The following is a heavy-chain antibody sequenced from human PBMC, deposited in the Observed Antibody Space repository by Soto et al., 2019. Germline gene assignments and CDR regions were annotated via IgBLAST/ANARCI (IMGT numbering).Heavy chain of an antibody. Sequence: QVQLVQSGAEVKKPGSSVKVSCKASEGTLSRYAISWVRQVPGQGLEWMGGIIPVFGTRNHAQKFQDRVSISADASTTTVYMELSSLRSDDTAVYYCATGGPYSSSQRHYYYGMDVWGLGTMVTVSS. D-gene: IGHD6-6*01. CDR1: EGTLSRYA. CDR2: IIPVFGTR. CDR3: ATGGPYSSSQRHYYYGMDV. V-gene: IGHV1-69*12. J-gene: IGHJ6*02.